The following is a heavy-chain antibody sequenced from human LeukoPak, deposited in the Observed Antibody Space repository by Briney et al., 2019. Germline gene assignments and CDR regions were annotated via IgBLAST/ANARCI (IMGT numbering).Heavy chain of an antibody. CDR2: FYTSGNT. CDR1: GTSITPYS. CDR3: ARHRAEMATITDDTFDM. V-gene: IGHV4-4*09. J-gene: IGHJ3*02. Sequence: SETLSLTCSVSGTSITPYSWSWIRQPPGRGLEWIGYFYTSGNTHQNPSLKSRVTMSIDASKNQFSLRLSSMTAADTAVYYCARHRAEMATITDDTFDMWGQGTMVSVSS. D-gene: IGHD5-24*01.